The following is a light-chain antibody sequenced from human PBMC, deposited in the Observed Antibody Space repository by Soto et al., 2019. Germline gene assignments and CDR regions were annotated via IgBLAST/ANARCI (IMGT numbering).Light chain of an antibody. V-gene: IGKV1-5*01. CDR2: DAS. Sequence: DIQMTQSPSTLSASVGDRVTITCRASQSISSWLAWYQQKPGKAPRLLIYDASTLESGVPSRFSDSGSGTEFTLTISSLQPDDFATYYCQQYNSYSPSLTFGGGTQVEI. CDR3: QQYNSYSPSLT. J-gene: IGKJ4*01. CDR1: QSISSW.